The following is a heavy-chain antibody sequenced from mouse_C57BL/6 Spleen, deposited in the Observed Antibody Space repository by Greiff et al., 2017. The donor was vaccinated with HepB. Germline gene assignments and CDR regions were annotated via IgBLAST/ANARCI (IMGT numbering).Heavy chain of an antibody. Sequence: VQLQQSGAELVKPGASVKLSCKASGYTFTSYWMQWVKQRPGQGLEWIGEIDPSDSYTNYNQKFKGKATLTVDTSSSTAYMQLSSLTSEDSAVYYGARGTSSGFGAWFAYWGQGTLVTVSA. D-gene: IGHD3-2*02. CDR1: GYTFTSYW. J-gene: IGHJ3*01. CDR3: ARGTSSGFGAWFAY. V-gene: IGHV1-50*01. CDR2: IDPSDSYT.